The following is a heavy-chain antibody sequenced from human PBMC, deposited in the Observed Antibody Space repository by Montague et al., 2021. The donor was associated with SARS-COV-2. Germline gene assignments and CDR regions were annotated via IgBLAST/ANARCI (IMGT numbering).Heavy chain of an antibody. CDR1: GFTFSSYW. J-gene: IGHJ4*02. CDR2: INSDGSTT. V-gene: IGHV3-74*01. D-gene: IGHD6-13*01. Sequence: SLKLSCAASGFTFSSYWMHWVRQAPGKGLVWVSRINSDGSTTTYADAVKGRFTISRDNAKNTLYLQMNSLRAEDTAVYYCATIAADATGDYWGQGTLVTVSS. CDR3: ATIAADATGDY.